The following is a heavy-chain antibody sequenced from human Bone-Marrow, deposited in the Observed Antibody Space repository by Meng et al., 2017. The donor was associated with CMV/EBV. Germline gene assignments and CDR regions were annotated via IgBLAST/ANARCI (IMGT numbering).Heavy chain of an antibody. CDR2: INPNSGGT. J-gene: IGHJ4*02. Sequence: ASVKVSCKASGYTFTGYYMHWVRQAPGQGLEWMGWINPNSGGTNYAQKFQGRVTMTRDTSISTAYMELSRVRSDDPAVYYCERVRGFGEIYRSTFGYWGQGTLVTVSS. CDR1: GYTFTGYY. D-gene: IGHD3-10*01. V-gene: IGHV1-2*02. CDR3: ERVRGFGEIYRSTFGY.